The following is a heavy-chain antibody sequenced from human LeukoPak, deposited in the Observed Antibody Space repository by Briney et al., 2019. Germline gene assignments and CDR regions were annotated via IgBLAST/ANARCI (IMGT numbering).Heavy chain of an antibody. Sequence: ASVKVSCKASGYTFTSYDINWVRRATGQGLEWMGWMNPNSGNTGYAQKFQGRVTITRNTSISTAYMELSSLRSEDTAVYYCARVWNYYYMDVWGKGTTVTVSS. CDR3: ARVWNYYYMDV. CDR2: MNPNSGNT. J-gene: IGHJ6*03. CDR1: GYTFTSYD. D-gene: IGHD1-1*01. V-gene: IGHV1-8*03.